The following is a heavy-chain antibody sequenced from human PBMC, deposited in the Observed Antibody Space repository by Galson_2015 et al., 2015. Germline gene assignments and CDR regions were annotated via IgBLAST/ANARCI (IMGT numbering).Heavy chain of an antibody. Sequence: SLRLSCAASGFTFSGSAMHWVRQASGKGLEWVGRIRSKANSYATAYAASVKGRFTISRDDSKNTAYLQMNSLKTEDTAVYYCTRHPHSGSYYLFDYWGQGALVTVSS. D-gene: IGHD1-26*01. V-gene: IGHV3-73*01. CDR2: IRSKANSYAT. CDR1: GFTFSGSA. J-gene: IGHJ4*02. CDR3: TRHPHSGSYYLFDY.